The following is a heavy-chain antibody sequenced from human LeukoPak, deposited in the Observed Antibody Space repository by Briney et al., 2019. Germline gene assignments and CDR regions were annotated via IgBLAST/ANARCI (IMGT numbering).Heavy chain of an antibody. V-gene: IGHV3-20*04. J-gene: IGHJ5*02. CDR3: ARDLRDCSGGSCYTYNWFDP. Sequence: PGGSLRLSCATSGFTFDDYAMHWVRQAPGKGLEWVSGINWNGGSTGYADSVKGRFTISRDNAKNSLYLQMNSLRAEDTALYYCARDLRDCSGGSCYTYNWFDPWGQGTLVTVSS. D-gene: IGHD2-15*01. CDR2: INWNGGST. CDR1: GFTFDDYA.